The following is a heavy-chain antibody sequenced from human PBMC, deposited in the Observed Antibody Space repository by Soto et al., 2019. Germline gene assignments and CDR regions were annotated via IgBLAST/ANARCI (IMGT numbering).Heavy chain of an antibody. Sequence: QVQLVESGGGVVQPGRSLRLSCAASGFTFSSYGMHWVHQGPGKGLEWVAVISNDGSNKYYADSVKGRFSISRDNSKNTLYLQMNSLRAEDTAVYYCAKDTAFYGGKIDYWGQGTLVTVSS. CDR2: ISNDGSNK. J-gene: IGHJ4*02. D-gene: IGHD4-17*01. CDR1: GFTFSSYG. CDR3: AKDTAFYGGKIDY. V-gene: IGHV3-30*18.